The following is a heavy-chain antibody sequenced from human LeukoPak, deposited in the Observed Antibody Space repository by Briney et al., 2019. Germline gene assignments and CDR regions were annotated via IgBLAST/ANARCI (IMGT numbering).Heavy chain of an antibody. CDR3: AATIQLWLNGWFDP. Sequence: SGTLSLTCAVSGGSISSSNWWSWVRHPPGKGLEWIGEIYHSGSTNYNPSLKSRVTISVDKSKNQFSLKLSSVTAADTAVYYCAATIQLWLNGWFDPWGQGTLVTVSS. J-gene: IGHJ5*02. CDR2: IYHSGST. V-gene: IGHV4-4*02. CDR1: GGSISSSNW. D-gene: IGHD5-18*01.